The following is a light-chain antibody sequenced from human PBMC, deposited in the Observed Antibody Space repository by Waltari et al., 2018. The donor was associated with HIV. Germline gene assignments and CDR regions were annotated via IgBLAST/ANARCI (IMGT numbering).Light chain of an antibody. CDR2: DVD. Sequence: AVTQPPPVSGLPGQSTTLSCTRDDTAFRPYKFVSWYQQHSGKPPRLILYDVDSRASGVSDRFSGSMSGNTASLTISGLRAEDEGHYYCASFTGDNTVMFGGGTEVTVL. V-gene: IGLV2-14*03. CDR1: DTAFRPYKF. CDR3: ASFTGDNTVM. J-gene: IGLJ3*02.